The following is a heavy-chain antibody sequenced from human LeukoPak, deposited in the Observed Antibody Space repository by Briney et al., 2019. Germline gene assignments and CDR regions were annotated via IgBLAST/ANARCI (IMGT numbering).Heavy chain of an antibody. D-gene: IGHD3-10*01. Sequence: GGSLRLSCTASGFTFGDYAMSWFRQAPGKGLEWVGFIRSKAYGGTTEYAASVKGRFTISRDDSKSIAYLQMNSLKTEDTAVYYCTRDRRWFGFESFFQHWGQGTLVTVSS. CDR2: IRSKAYGGTT. V-gene: IGHV3-49*03. CDR3: TRDRRWFGFESFFQH. CDR1: GFTFGDYA. J-gene: IGHJ1*01.